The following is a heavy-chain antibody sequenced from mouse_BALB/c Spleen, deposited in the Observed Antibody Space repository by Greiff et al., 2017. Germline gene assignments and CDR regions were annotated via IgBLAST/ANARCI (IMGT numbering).Heavy chain of an antibody. CDR3: ASRADWDRYFDV. Sequence: EVKLVESGGDLVKPGGSLKLSCAASGFTFSSYGMPWVRQTPDKRLEWVATISSGGSYTYYPDSVKGRFTISRDNAKNTLYLQMSSLKSEDTTVYYYASRADWDRYFDVWGEGTTVTVSS. D-gene: IGHD4-1*01. CDR2: ISSGGSYT. V-gene: IGHV5-6*02. J-gene: IGHJ1*01. CDR1: GFTFSSYG.